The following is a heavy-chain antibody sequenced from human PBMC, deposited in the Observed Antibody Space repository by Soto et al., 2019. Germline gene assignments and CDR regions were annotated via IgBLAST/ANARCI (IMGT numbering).Heavy chain of an antibody. D-gene: IGHD6-19*01. CDR2: ISGSGVST. J-gene: IGHJ4*02. V-gene: IGHV3-23*01. CDR1: GFTFSSYA. CDR3: AKVTSKAAVAGIFDY. Sequence: GGSLRLSCAASGFTFSSYAMSWVRQAPGKGLEWVSGISGSGVSTYYADSVKGRFTISRDNSKNTLYLQMNSLRAEDTAVFYCAKVTSKAAVAGIFDYWGQGTLVTVSS.